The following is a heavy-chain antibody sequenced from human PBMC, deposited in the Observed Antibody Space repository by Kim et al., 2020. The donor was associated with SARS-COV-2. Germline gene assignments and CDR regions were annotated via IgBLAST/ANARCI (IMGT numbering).Heavy chain of an antibody. Sequence: GGSLRLSCAASGFTFSSYSMNWVRQAPGKGLEWVSSISSSSSYIYYADSVKGRFTISRDNAKNSLYLQMNSLRAEDTAVYYCARDSGPRIAAAEGYWGQGTLVTVSS. CDR2: ISSSSSYI. CDR3: ARDSGPRIAAAEGY. V-gene: IGHV3-21*01. D-gene: IGHD6-13*01. J-gene: IGHJ4*02. CDR1: GFTFSSYS.